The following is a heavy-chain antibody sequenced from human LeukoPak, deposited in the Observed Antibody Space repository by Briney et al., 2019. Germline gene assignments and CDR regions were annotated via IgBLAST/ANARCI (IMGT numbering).Heavy chain of an antibody. CDR2: IYYSGST. Sequence: PSETLSLTCTVSGGSISSYYWSWIRQPPGKGLEWIGHIYYSGSTNYNPSFKCRVTISIDTSKNQFSLRLSSVTAADTAVYYCARGAAGYSYGWGQGTLVTVSS. CDR1: GGSISSYY. J-gene: IGHJ4*02. CDR3: ARGAAGYSYG. V-gene: IGHV4-59*01. D-gene: IGHD5-18*01.